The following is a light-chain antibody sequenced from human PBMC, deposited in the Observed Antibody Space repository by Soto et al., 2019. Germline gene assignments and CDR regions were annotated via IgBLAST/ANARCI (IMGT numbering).Light chain of an antibody. CDR2: DAS. J-gene: IGKJ4*01. Sequence: TQSPSTLSVSPAERATLPLMVSQSVSNNYLAWYQQQPGQAPRLLVYDASNRATGIPNRFSGSGSGTDFTLTISNLEPEDFAVYYCQPHISSPLTFGGGTKVDIK. V-gene: IGKV3-20*01. CDR3: QPHISSPLT. CDR1: QSVSNNY.